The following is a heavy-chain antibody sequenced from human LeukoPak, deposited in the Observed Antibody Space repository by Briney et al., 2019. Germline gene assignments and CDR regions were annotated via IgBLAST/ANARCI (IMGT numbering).Heavy chain of an antibody. V-gene: IGHV3-53*01. D-gene: IGHD5-18*01. J-gene: IGHJ4*02. CDR3: ATKRGYNYGLDY. CDR2: TYSGGTT. CDR1: GFTVSSNY. Sequence: GGSLRLSCAASGFTVSSNYMSWVRQAPGKGLEWVSVTYSGGTTYYADSVKGRFTISRDNSKNTVYLQMNSLRAEDTAVYYCATKRGYNYGLDYWGQGTLVTVSS.